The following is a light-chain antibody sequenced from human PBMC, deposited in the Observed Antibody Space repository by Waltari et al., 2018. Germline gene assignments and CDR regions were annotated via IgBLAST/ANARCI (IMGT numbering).Light chain of an antibody. V-gene: IGLV2-14*01. J-gene: IGLJ3*02. CDR2: DVT. CDR3: CSYTTSSAWV. CDR1: SSDVGVYNY. Sequence: QSALTQPASVSGSPGQSITISCTGTSSDVGVYNYVSWYQQTPGKAPNLMIYDVTKRPSGVSDRFSGSKSGNTASLTISGLQAEDEADYYCCSYTTSSAWVFGGGTKLTVL.